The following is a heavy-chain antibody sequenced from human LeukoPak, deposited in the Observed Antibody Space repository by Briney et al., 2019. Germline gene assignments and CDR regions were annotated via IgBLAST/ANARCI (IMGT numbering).Heavy chain of an antibody. Sequence: GASVKVSCKASGYTFTSYDINWVRQATGQGLEWMGGIIPIFGTANYAQKFQGRVTITADESTSTAYMELSSLRSEDTAVYYCARGSSSSYYYYYMDVWGKGTTVTVSS. J-gene: IGHJ6*03. CDR1: GYTFTSYD. CDR3: ARGSSSSYYYYYMDV. CDR2: IIPIFGTA. V-gene: IGHV1-69*13. D-gene: IGHD6-6*01.